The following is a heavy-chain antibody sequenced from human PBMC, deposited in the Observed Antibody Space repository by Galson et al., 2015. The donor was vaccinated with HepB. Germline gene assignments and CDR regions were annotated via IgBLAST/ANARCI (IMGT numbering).Heavy chain of an antibody. J-gene: IGHJ4*02. V-gene: IGHV3-21*01. D-gene: IGHD5-18*01. Sequence: ALILSCEASGFTFSDYTLNWVRQAPGEGVEWVSSITGNRVYVYNAETVKGRFPISRVNVQNSLFLQMNSLRVEDTAVCYCARAHLDSYGYSIDYCGQGTLVAVSS. CDR3: ARAHLDSYGYSIDY. CDR2: ITGNRVYV. CDR1: GFTFSDYT.